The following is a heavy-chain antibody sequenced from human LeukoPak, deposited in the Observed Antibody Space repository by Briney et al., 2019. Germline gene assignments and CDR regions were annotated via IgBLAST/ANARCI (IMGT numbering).Heavy chain of an antibody. Sequence: ASVKVSCKASGYTFTSYYIHWVRQAPGQGLEWMGIINPRGGGTRYAQKFQGRVTMTSDTSTTTVYMELGSLRSEDTAVYYCARALGYRGYDYGWYYDCRGQGTLVTVSS. V-gene: IGHV1-46*01. D-gene: IGHD5-12*01. J-gene: IGHJ4*02. CDR3: ARALGYRGYDYGWYYDC. CDR2: INPRGGGT. CDR1: GYTFTSYY.